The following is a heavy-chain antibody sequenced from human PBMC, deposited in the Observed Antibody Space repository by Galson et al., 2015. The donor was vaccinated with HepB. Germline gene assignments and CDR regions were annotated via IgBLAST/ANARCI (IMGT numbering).Heavy chain of an antibody. D-gene: IGHD7-27*01. CDR2: TYYRSKWYY. J-gene: IGHJ4*02. Sequence: CAISGDSVSSNNAAWNWIRQSPSSGLEWLGRTYYRSKWYYGYAVSVKSRITINPDTPKNQFSLHLNSVTPEDTAVYYCARSAGDLDYWGQGTLVTVSS. CDR3: ARSAGDLDY. V-gene: IGHV6-1*01. CDR1: GDSVSSNNAA.